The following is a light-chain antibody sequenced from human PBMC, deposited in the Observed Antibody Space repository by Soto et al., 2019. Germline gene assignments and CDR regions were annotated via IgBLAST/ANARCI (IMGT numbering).Light chain of an antibody. J-gene: IGKJ1*01. CDR2: EVS. V-gene: IGKV2D-26*03. Sequence: KARPVSTLLIYEVSNRFSGVPDRFSGSGSGTDVTLKISRVESEDFATYYCQHYNSYSEAFGQGTKVDI. CDR3: QHYNSYSEA.